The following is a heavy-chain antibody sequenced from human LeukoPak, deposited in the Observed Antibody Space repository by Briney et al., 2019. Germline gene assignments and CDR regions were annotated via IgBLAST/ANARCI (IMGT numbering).Heavy chain of an antibody. CDR1: VYTFTYYY. Sequence: GTSVTVSCTASVYTFTYYYMHWVRQAPGQGLEWVAWINPTSGGTSYAQKFQHRVTLTRDTSNNTSYMELSRLSSDDTAVYYCAREFRTTTWSFDAFDLWGQGTMVTVSS. J-gene: IGHJ3*01. CDR3: AREFRTTTWSFDAFDL. D-gene: IGHD1/OR15-1a*01. CDR2: INPTSGGT. V-gene: IGHV1-2*02.